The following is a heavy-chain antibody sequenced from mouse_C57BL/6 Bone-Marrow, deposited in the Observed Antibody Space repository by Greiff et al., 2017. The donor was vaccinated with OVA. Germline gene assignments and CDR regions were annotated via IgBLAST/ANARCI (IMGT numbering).Heavy chain of an antibody. V-gene: IGHV2-9-1*01. D-gene: IGHD2-3*01. Sequence: VQGVESGPGLVAPSQSLSITCTVSGFSFTSYAISWVRQPPGKGLEWLGVIWTGGGTNYNSALKSRLSISKDNSKSQVFLKMNSLQTDDTARYYCARGEDYDGYYWYFDVWGTGTTVTVSS. CDR1: GFSFTSYA. CDR3: ARGEDYDGYYWYFDV. CDR2: IWTGGGT. J-gene: IGHJ1*03.